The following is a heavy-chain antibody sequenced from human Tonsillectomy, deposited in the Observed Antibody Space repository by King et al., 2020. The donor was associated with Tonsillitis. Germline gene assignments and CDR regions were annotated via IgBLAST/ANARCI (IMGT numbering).Heavy chain of an antibody. CDR1: GFTFSSYA. CDR2: ISYDGRNT. Sequence: VQLVESGGGAVQPGRSLRLSCAASGFTFSSYAMHWVRQGPGKGLEWVALISYDGRNTYYADSVKGRFTISRDNSKNTLYLQMNSLRPEDTAVYYCAGVTVGGGYSHGSQGAFDYWGQGTLVTVSS. J-gene: IGHJ4*02. V-gene: IGHV3-30*01. D-gene: IGHD5-18*01. CDR3: AGVTVGGGYSHGSQGAFDY.